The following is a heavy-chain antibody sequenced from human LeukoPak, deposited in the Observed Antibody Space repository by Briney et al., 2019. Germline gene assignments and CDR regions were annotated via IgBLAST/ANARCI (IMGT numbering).Heavy chain of an antibody. CDR3: ANARYSSGWYFWFDP. V-gene: IGHV3-9*01. D-gene: IGHD6-19*01. Sequence: GRSLRLSCAASGFTFDDYAMHWVRQAPGKGLEWVSGISWNSGSIGYADSVKGRFTISRDNAKNSLYLQMNSLRAEDTALYYCANARYSSGWYFWFDPWGQGTLVTVSS. J-gene: IGHJ5*02. CDR2: ISWNSGSI. CDR1: GFTFDDYA.